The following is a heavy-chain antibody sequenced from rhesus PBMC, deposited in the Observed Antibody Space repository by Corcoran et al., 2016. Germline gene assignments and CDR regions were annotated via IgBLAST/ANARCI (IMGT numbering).Heavy chain of an antibody. CDR2: MYGSGSST. CDR1: GGSISSSY. CDR3: VKGFRAVTRYDY. J-gene: IGHJ4*01. V-gene: IGHV4-169*01. Sequence: QLQLQESGPGLVKPSETLSVTCAVSGGSISSSYWSWIRQAPGKGLEWIGYMYGSGSSTNYNPSLKSRVTLSVDTSKNQFSLKLSSVTAADTAVYYCVKGFRAVTRYDYWGQGVLVTVSS. D-gene: IGHD4-23*01.